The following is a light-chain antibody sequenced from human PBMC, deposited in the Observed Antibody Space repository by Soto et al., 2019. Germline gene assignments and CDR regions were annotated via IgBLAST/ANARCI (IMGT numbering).Light chain of an antibody. Sequence: DIVMTQTPLSSPVTLGQPASISCRSSQSLVHSDGNTYLSWLQQRPGQPPRLLIYEISNRFSGVQDRFGGSGAGKVFTLKISRGDPEDVGVYYCMQATNFPRTFGRGTKLEIK. J-gene: IGKJ2*01. CDR3: MQATNFPRT. V-gene: IGKV2-24*01. CDR1: QSLVHSDGNTY. CDR2: EIS.